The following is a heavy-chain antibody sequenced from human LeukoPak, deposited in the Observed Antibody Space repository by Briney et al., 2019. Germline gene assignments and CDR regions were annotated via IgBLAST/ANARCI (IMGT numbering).Heavy chain of an antibody. CDR3: ARSPHRFCSSWYDCYFDY. CDR2: ISAYNGNT. Sequence: ASVKVSCKASGYTFTSYGISWVRQAPGQGLEWMGWISAYNGNTNYAQKLQGRVTMTTDTSTSTAYMELSSLRSEDTAVYYCARSPHRFCSSWYDCYFDYWGQGTLVTVSS. J-gene: IGHJ4*02. CDR1: GYTFTSYG. V-gene: IGHV1-18*01. D-gene: IGHD6-13*01.